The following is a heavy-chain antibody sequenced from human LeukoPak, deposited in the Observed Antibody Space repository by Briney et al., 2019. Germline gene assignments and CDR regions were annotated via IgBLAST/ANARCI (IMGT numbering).Heavy chain of an antibody. Sequence: SKTLSLTCTVSGGSISSNNYFWGWIRQPPGKGLEWIGSIYDSGSTYYNPSLKSRVTISVDTSKNQFSLKLNSVTAADTAMYYCQSRFLEWLLDYWGQGTLVTVSS. CDR1: GGSISSNNYF. D-gene: IGHD3-3*01. V-gene: IGHV4-39*01. CDR3: QSRFLEWLLDY. J-gene: IGHJ4*02. CDR2: IYDSGST.